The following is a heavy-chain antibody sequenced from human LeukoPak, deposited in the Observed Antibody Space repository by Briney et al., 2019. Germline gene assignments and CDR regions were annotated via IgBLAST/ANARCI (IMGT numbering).Heavy chain of an antibody. D-gene: IGHD6-13*01. CDR2: ISAYNGNT. CDR1: GYTFTSYG. CDR3: ARVYSSNWSQTYYFDY. J-gene: IGHJ4*02. Sequence: ASVKVSCKASGYTFTSYGISWVRQAPGQGLEWMGWISAYNGNTNYAQKLQGRVTMTTDTSTSTAYMELRSLRSDDTAVYYCARVYSSNWSQTYYFDYWGQGTLVTVSS. V-gene: IGHV1-18*01.